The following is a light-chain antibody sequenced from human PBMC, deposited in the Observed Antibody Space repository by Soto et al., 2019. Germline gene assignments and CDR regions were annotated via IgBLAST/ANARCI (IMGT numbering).Light chain of an antibody. CDR1: QSIGGY. V-gene: IGKV3-11*01. J-gene: IGKJ4*01. CDR2: DAS. CDR3: QQRYNWPLT. Sequence: DIVLTQSPATLSLSPGERATLSCRASQSIGGYLGWYQQKPGQAPRFLISDASNRATGIPDRFSGSGSGTDFTLTISSLEPEDFAVYFCQQRYNWPLTFGGGTKVEIK.